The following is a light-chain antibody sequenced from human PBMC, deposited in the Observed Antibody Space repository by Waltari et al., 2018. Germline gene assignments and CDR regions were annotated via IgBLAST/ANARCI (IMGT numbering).Light chain of an antibody. CDR2: DVN. CDR1: SSDVGGYNY. J-gene: IGLJ3*02. CDR3: CSFTRSSTWV. Sequence: QSALTQPASVSGSPGQSITISSTGSSSDVGGYNYVSWYQQHPGKAPKLMIFDVNNRASGVSNRFSGSKSGNTASLTISGLQVEDEAEYYCCSFTRSSTWVFGGGTKLTVL. V-gene: IGLV2-14*03.